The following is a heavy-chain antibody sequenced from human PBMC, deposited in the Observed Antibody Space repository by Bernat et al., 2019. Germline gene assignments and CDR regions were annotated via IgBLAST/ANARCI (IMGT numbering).Heavy chain of an antibody. CDR1: GFTVSSNY. CDR2: IYSGGSS. D-gene: IGHD6-19*01. V-gene: IGHV3-53*02. J-gene: IGHJ4*02. Sequence: EVQLVETGGGLIQPGGSLRLSCAASGFTVSSNYMSWVRQAPGKGLEWISVIYSGGSSYYADSVKGRFTISRDKSKNTLYLKMNSQRAEDTAVYYCARAGDTNGWYWGQGTLVTVSS. CDR3: ARAGDTNGWY.